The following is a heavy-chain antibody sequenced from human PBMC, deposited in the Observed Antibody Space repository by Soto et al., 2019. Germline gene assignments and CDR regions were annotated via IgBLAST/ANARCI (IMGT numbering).Heavy chain of an antibody. J-gene: IGHJ5*01. D-gene: IGHD6-13*01. CDR3: ARHRDPGYSSSWFNS. Sequence: QLLLQESGPGLVKPSETLSLTCSVSGDSISSSTYCWGWIRQPPGKGLEWIGSKYYTGTSHYNPSLNSRVTISVDTSNNQFSLKVTSVTAADTAAYYCARHRDPGYSSSWFNSWGQGTLVIVSS. V-gene: IGHV4-39*01. CDR1: GDSISSSTYC. CDR2: KYYTGTS.